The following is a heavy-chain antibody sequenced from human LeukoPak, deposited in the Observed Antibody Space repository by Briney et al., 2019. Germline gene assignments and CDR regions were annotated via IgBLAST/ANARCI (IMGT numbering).Heavy chain of an antibody. CDR1: GFTFSSYA. J-gene: IGHJ4*02. Sequence: AGGSLRLSCAASGFTFSSYAMHWVRQAPGKGLEWVAVISYDGSNKYYADSVKGRFTISRDNAKNSLFLQMNSLRAEDTAVYYCARDGSGRVPEMSAPDYWGQGTLVTVSS. CDR2: ISYDGSNK. CDR3: ARDGSGRVPEMSAPDY. D-gene: IGHD3-10*01. V-gene: IGHV3-30*04.